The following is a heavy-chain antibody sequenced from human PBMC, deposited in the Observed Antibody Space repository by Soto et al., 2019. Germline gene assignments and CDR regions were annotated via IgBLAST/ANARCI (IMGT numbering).Heavy chain of an antibody. Sequence: PSETLSLTCTVSGGSISSYYWSWIRQPPGKGLEWIGYIYYSGSTNYNPSLKSRVTISVDTSKNQFSLKLSSVTAADMAVYYCAIDSIWFGELLGPFDYYYYGMDVWGQGTTVTVSS. J-gene: IGHJ6*02. CDR3: AIDSIWFGELLGPFDYYYYGMDV. CDR1: GGSISSYY. D-gene: IGHD3-10*01. V-gene: IGHV4-59*01. CDR2: IYYSGST.